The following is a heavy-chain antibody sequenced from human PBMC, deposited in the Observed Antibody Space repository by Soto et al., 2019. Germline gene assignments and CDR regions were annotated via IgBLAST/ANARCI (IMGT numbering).Heavy chain of an antibody. Sequence: SQTLSLTCAISGDSVSSSRVAWNWIRQSPSRGLEWLGRTYYRSKWYTDYAVSVKSRVTINPDTSKNQFYLQMNGLTAEDTAVYYCARESGDWPLNWFDPWGQGTLVTVSA. D-gene: IGHD2-21*02. V-gene: IGHV6-1*01. J-gene: IGHJ5*02. CDR3: ARESGDWPLNWFDP. CDR1: GDSVSSSRVA. CDR2: TYYRSKWYT.